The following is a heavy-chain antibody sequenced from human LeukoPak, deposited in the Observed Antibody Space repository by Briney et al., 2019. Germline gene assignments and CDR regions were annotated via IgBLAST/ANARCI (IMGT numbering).Heavy chain of an antibody. J-gene: IGHJ4*02. CDR3: ARDSSTDSSSWSIFDY. CDR2: ISYDGSNK. V-gene: IGHV3-30-3*01. Sequence: GGSLRLSCAASGFTFSSYAMPWVRQAPGKGLGWVAVISYDGSNKYYADSVKGRFTISRDNSKNTLYLQMNSLRAEDTAVYYCARDSSTDSSSWSIFDYWGQGTLVTVSS. CDR1: GFTFSSYA. D-gene: IGHD6-13*01.